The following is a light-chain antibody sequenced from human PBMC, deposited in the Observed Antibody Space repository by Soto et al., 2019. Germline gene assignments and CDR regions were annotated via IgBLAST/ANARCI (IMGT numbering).Light chain of an antibody. CDR3: QQSDTYPLT. J-gene: IGKJ5*01. CDR1: QSISNW. V-gene: IGKV1-5*03. CDR2: KAS. Sequence: DIQMTQSPSTLSASVGDRVTIACRASQSISNWLAWYQQRPGKAPKLLIYKASNLESGVPSRFSGSGSGTEFTLIISSLQPDDFATYYCQQSDTYPLTFGQGTRLEIK.